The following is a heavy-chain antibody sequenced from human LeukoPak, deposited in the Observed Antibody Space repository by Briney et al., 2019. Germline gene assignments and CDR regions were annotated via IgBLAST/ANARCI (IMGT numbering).Heavy chain of an antibody. J-gene: IGHJ4*02. CDR1: KFTFINYA. V-gene: IGHV3-23*01. CDR3: ARDWQLDY. Sequence: GGSLRLSCAASKFTFINYAMSWVRRAPGKGLEWVSTIGESGGDTYYADSVKGRFTISRDNSKNTLYLQMNSLRAEDTAVYYCARDWQLDYWGQGTLVTVSS. CDR2: IGESGGDT. D-gene: IGHD6-6*01.